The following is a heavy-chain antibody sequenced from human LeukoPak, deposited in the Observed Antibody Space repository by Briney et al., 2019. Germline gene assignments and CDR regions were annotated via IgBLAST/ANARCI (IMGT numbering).Heavy chain of an antibody. CDR1: GFTVSSNY. V-gene: IGHV3-53*01. CDR2: IYSGGST. J-gene: IGHJ2*01. Sequence: PGGSLRLSCAASGFTVSSNYMSWVRQAPGKGLEWVSVIYSGGSTYYADSVKGRFTISRDNSKNTLYLQMNSLRAEDTAVYYCARESTSWYFDLWGRGTLSLSP. D-gene: IGHD2-2*01. CDR3: ARESTSWYFDL.